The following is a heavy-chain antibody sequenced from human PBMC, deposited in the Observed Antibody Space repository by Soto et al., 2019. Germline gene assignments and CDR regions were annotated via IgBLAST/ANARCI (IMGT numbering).Heavy chain of an antibody. CDR1: GGSISSYY. CDR2: IYYSGST. D-gene: IGHD2-21*02. V-gene: IGHV4-59*01. CDR3: ALASGDYYFDY. Sequence: SETLSLTCTVSGGSISSYYWSWIRQPPGKGLEWIGYIYYSGSTNYNPSLKSRVTISVDTSKNQFSLKLGSVTAADTAVYYCALASGDYYFDYWGQGTLVTVSS. J-gene: IGHJ4*02.